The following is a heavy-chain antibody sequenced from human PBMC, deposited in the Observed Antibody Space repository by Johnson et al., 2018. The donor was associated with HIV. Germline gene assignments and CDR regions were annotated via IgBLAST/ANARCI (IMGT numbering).Heavy chain of an antibody. Sequence: VQLVESGGGVVQPGGSLRLSCAASGFTFSSYAMHWVRQAPGKGLEYVSAISSNGGSTYYANSVKGRFTISRDNSKNTLYLQMGSLRNEDMAVYYCAREGGGAGSGSYALGAFDIWGQGTMVTVSS. V-gene: IGHV3-64*01. CDR1: GFTFSSYA. J-gene: IGHJ3*02. CDR2: ISSNGGST. D-gene: IGHD1-26*01. CDR3: AREGGGAGSGSYALGAFDI.